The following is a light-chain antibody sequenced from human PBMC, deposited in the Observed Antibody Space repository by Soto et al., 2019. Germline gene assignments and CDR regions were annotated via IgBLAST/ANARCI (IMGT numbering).Light chain of an antibody. CDR3: QQYGSSPYT. CDR2: GAS. J-gene: IGKJ2*01. V-gene: IGKV3-20*01. Sequence: DIVLTQSPGTLSLSPGERATLSCRASQSVSSSHLAWYQQKPGQAPRLLIYGASSRATDIPDRFSGSGSGTDFTLTISRLEPEDFAVYYCQQYGSSPYTFGQGTKLEIK. CDR1: QSVSSSH.